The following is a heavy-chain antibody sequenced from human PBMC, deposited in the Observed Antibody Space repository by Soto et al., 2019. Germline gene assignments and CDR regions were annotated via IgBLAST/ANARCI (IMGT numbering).Heavy chain of an antibody. Sequence: EVQLVESGGGLVKPGGSLRLSCAASGFTFSSYSMNWVRQAPGKGLEWVSSISSSSSYIYYADSVKGRFTISRDNAKNSLYLQMGSLRAEDTAVYYCARVGGQLVPGFDYWGQGTLVTVSS. V-gene: IGHV3-21*01. CDR3: ARVGGQLVPGFDY. D-gene: IGHD6-6*01. CDR1: GFTFSSYS. CDR2: ISSSSSYI. J-gene: IGHJ4*02.